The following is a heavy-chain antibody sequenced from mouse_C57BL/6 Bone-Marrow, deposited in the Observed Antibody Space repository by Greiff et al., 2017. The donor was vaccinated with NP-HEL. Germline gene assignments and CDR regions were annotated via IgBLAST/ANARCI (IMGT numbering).Heavy chain of an antibody. Sequence: DVMLVESGGDLVKPGGSLKLSCAASGFTFSSYGMSWVRQTPDKRLEWVATISSGGSYTYYPDSVKGRFTISRDNAKNTLYLQMSSLKSEDTAMYYCARRYYGSSHWYFDVWGTGTTVTVSS. CDR3: ARRYYGSSHWYFDV. CDR1: GFTFSSYG. D-gene: IGHD1-1*01. V-gene: IGHV5-6*02. CDR2: ISSGGSYT. J-gene: IGHJ1*03.